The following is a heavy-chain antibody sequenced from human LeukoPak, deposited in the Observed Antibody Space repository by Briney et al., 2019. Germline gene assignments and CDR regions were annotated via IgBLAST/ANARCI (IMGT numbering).Heavy chain of an antibody. CDR2: ISSNGAST. J-gene: IGHJ1*01. V-gene: IGHV3-64D*09. CDR1: EFSFSRYA. D-gene: IGHD3-22*01. Sequence: GGSLRLSCSASEFSFSRYAMHWVRQGPGKGLEHVSTISSNGASTYYADSAKGRFTISRDNSKNTLYLQLSSLSAEDTAVYYCVKGGYYDSSGFPEYFQDWGQGTLVSASS. CDR3: VKGGYYDSSGFPEYFQD.